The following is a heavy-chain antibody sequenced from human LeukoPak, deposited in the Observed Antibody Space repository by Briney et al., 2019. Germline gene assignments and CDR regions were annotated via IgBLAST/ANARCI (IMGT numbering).Heavy chain of an antibody. CDR2: IHYSGST. Sequence: SETLSLTCSVSGGSISGYYWSWIRQPPGKGLEWIGYIHYSGSTNYNPSLKSRVTISVDTSKNQFSLKLSSVTAADTAVYYCARGFPRGYDSRGANWGQGTLVTVSS. J-gene: IGHJ4*02. D-gene: IGHD3-22*01. V-gene: IGHV4-59*12. CDR1: GGSISGYY. CDR3: ARGFPRGYDSRGAN.